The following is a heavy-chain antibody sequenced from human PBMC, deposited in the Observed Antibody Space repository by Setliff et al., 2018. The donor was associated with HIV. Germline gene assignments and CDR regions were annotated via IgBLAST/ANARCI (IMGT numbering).Heavy chain of an antibody. CDR3: ARPRSVGSIDAFDI. V-gene: IGHV5-51*01. D-gene: IGHD2-15*01. CDR2: IYPGDSDT. CDR1: GYSFSNYW. Sequence: GESLKISCKGSGYSFSNYWIGWVRQMPGKGLEWMGIIYPGDSDTRYSPSFQVQVTISADKSISTAYLHWSSLEASDTAIYYCARPRSVGSIDAFDIWGQGTMVTVSS. J-gene: IGHJ3*02.